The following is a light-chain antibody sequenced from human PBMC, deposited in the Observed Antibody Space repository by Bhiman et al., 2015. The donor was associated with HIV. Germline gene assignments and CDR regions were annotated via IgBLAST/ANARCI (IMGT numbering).Light chain of an antibody. Sequence: SVLTQPPSASGTPGQRVTISCSGSSSNIGSKYVYWYQQLPGTAPKLLIYRNNQRPSGVPDRFSGSKSGTSASLAISGLRSEDEADYYCAAWDDSLSGWVFGGGTKLTVL. CDR2: RNN. CDR1: SSNIGSKY. CDR3: AAWDDSLSGWV. J-gene: IGLJ3*02. V-gene: IGLV1-47*01.